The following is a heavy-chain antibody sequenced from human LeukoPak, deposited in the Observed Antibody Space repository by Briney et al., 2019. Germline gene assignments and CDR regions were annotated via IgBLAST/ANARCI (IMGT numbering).Heavy chain of an antibody. V-gene: IGHV3-66*04. Sequence: GGSLRLSCVASGFKVSSFYMSWVRQAPGKGLEWVSVIYSGGITYYADSVKGRFTISRDNSKNTLYLQMNSLRAEDTAGYYCALQRPLKGVWGQGTTVTVSS. CDR1: GFKVSSFY. J-gene: IGHJ6*02. CDR3: ALQRPLKGV. D-gene: IGHD1-1*01. CDR2: IYSGGIT.